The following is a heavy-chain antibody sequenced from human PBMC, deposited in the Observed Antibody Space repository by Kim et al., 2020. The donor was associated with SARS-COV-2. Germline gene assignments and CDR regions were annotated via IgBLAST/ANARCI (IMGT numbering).Heavy chain of an antibody. CDR3: ASQRWRQGPFDD. V-gene: IGHV4-59*01. CDR1: GGSIRSYY. J-gene: IGHJ4*02. Sequence: SETLSLTCIVSGGSIRSYYWNWIRQSPGKGLEWIGYIFCSGTTDYTPSLKSRVTISLDASNNQFSLKLSSVTAADTAVYYCASQRWRQGPFDDWGPGTLVTISS. CDR2: IFCSGTT.